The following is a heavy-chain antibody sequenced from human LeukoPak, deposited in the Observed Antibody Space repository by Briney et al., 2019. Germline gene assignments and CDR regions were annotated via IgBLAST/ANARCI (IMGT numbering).Heavy chain of an antibody. J-gene: IGHJ4*02. CDR3: VRALSGFDDY. D-gene: IGHD3-22*01. CDR2: INSDGSTT. CDR1: GFTFSSHW. V-gene: IGHV3-74*01. Sequence: GGSLRLSCAASGFTFSSHWMHWVRQAPGKGLMWISRINSDGSTTTYADSVKGRFTISRDNAKNTLYLQMNSLRAEDMAVYYCVRALSGFDDYWGQGTLVTVSS.